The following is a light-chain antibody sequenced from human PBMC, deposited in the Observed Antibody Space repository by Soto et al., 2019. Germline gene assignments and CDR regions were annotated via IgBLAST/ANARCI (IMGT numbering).Light chain of an antibody. Sequence: EIVMTQSPATLSVSRGERATLACRASHRVRSDLALYQQKPGQSPRLLIYDASNRATGIPDRFSGSGSGTDFTLTISRLEPEDFAVYYCQQYGSSGTFGQGTKVDTK. CDR1: HRVRSD. V-gene: IGKV3-20*01. CDR3: QQYGSSGT. J-gene: IGKJ1*01. CDR2: DAS.